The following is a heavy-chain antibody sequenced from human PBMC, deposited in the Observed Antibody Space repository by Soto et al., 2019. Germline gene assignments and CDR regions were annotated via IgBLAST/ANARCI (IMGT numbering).Heavy chain of an antibody. V-gene: IGHV4-39*01. CDR1: GGSISSSSYY. CDR3: ARLNGDFDY. Sequence: SETLSLTCTVSGGSISSSSYYWGWIRQPPGKGLEWIGSIYYSGSTYYNPSLKSRVTISVDTSKNQFSLKLSSVTAADTAVYYCARLNGDFDYWGQGTLVTVSS. J-gene: IGHJ4*02. CDR2: IYYSGST. D-gene: IGHD4-17*01.